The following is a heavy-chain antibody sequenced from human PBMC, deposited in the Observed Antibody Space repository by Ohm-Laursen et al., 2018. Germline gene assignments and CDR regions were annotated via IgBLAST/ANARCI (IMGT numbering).Heavy chain of an antibody. CDR3: ARDSGLAAADN. D-gene: IGHD6-13*01. CDR1: GGSISSYY. J-gene: IGHJ4*02. V-gene: IGHV4-59*01. CDR2: IYYGGST. Sequence: SDTLSLTCPVSGGSISSYYWSWIRQPPGKGLKWIGYIYYGGSTNYNPSLKSRVTISVDTSKNQLSVKLSSVTAADTAVYYCARDSGLAAADNWGQGTLVTVSS.